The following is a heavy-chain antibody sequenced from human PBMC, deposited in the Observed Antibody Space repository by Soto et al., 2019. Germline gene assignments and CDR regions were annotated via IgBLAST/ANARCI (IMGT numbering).Heavy chain of an antibody. CDR2: ISKSDYT. Sequence: GGSLRLSCTVSGFAFNNYGINWVRQAPGKGLEWVSSISKSDYTYYSDSVKGRFTISRDNSKNTLYLQMNSLRAEDTAVYYCAKVLLTYTSGWYHPHFDYWGQGTLVTVSS. J-gene: IGHJ4*02. CDR3: AKVLLTYTSGWYHPHFDY. D-gene: IGHD6-19*01. V-gene: IGHV3-21*04. CDR1: GFAFNNYG.